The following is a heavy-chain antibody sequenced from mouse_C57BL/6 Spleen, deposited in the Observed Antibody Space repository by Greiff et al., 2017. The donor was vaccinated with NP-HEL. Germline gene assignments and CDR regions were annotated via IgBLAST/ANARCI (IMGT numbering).Heavy chain of an antibody. D-gene: IGHD1-1*01. CDR3: GYSAY. V-gene: IGHV1-50*01. Sequence: QVQLQQPGAELVKPGASVKLSCKASGYTFTSYWMQWVKQRPGQGLEWIGEIDPSDSYTNYNQKFKGKATLTVDTSSSTAYMQLSSLTSEDSAVYYCGYSAYWGQGTLVTVSA. J-gene: IGHJ3*01. CDR1: GYTFTSYW. CDR2: IDPSDSYT.